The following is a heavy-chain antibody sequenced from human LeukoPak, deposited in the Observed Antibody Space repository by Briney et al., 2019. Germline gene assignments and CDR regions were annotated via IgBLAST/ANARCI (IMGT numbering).Heavy chain of an antibody. CDR2: INPSGGST. CDR3: ARADQWDGYKYYFDN. Sequence: ASVKVSCKASGYIFTSYFMHWVRQAPGQGLEWMGLINPSGGSTRYAQEFQGRVTMTRDMSTSTVYMELSSLRSEDTAVYYCARADQWDGYKYYFDNWGQGTLVTVSS. V-gene: IGHV1-46*01. J-gene: IGHJ4*02. CDR1: GYIFTSYF. D-gene: IGHD5-24*01.